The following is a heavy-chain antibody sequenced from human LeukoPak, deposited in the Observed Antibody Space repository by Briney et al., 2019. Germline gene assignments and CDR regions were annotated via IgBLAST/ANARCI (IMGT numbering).Heavy chain of an antibody. Sequence: GGSLRLTCAASGFTFSTSWMHWVRQAPGKGLEWVANIKQDGSEKYYVDSVKGRFTISRDNAKNSLYLQMNSLRVEDTAVYYCVSFSSPGWGQGTLVTGSS. V-gene: IGHV3-7*01. CDR2: IKQDGSEK. CDR3: VSFSSPG. D-gene: IGHD6-6*01. CDR1: GFTFSTSW. J-gene: IGHJ4*02.